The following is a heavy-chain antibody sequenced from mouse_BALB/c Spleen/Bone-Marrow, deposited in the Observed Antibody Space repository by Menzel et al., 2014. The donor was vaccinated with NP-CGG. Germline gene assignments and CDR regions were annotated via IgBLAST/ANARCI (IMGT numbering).Heavy chain of an antibody. CDR1: GYSITSDYA. V-gene: IGHV3-2*02. CDR2: INYSGST. CDR3: ARGRDYFDY. J-gene: IGHJ2*01. Sequence: EVKLVESGPGLVKPSQPLSLTCTVTGYSITSDYAWNWIRQFPGNKLEWMGNINYSGSTSYNPSLKSRISITRDTSKNQFFLQLNSVTTEDTATCYCARGRDYFDYWGQGTTLTVSS.